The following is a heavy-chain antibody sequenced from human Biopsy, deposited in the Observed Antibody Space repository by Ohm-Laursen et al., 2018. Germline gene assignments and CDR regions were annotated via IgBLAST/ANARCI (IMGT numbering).Heavy chain of an antibody. Sequence: SSVKVSCKASGGTFSNYAISWVRQAPGEGLEWMGGIIAVSWLVNYAPKFQGRVSITADKSTTTAYMELSNLKSEDTAVYFCATPFQYYDSWGGYPPFDHWGQGTLVTVSS. CDR3: ATPFQYYDSWGGYPPFDH. D-gene: IGHD3-3*01. J-gene: IGHJ4*02. CDR2: IIAVSWLV. V-gene: IGHV1-69*17. CDR1: GGTFSNYA.